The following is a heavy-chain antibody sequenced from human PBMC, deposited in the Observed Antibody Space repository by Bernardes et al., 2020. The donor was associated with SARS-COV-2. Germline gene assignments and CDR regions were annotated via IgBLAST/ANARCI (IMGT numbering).Heavy chain of an antibody. CDR3: ARDRGRAPLMYWHFDL. D-gene: IGHD3-10*01. J-gene: IGHJ2*01. Sequence: GVLRLSCEASAFTFGDHSMNWVRQVPGKGLEWVSSISGSSSYRYYADSVRGRFTISRDNAKNSLFLQMNSLRVDDTAVYYCARDRGRAPLMYWHFDLWGRGTLVTVSS. V-gene: IGHV3-21*06. CDR1: AFTFGDHS. CDR2: ISGSSSYR.